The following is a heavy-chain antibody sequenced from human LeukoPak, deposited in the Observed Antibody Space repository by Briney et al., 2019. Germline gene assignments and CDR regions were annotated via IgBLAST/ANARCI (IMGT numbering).Heavy chain of an antibody. V-gene: IGHV1-8*01. Sequence: GASVKVSCKASGYTFTSYDINWVRQATGQGLEWMGWMNPNSGNTGYAQKFQSRVTMTRNTSISTAYMELSSLRSEDTAVYYCARDYCSSTSCYYYYGMDVWGQGTTVTVSS. D-gene: IGHD2-2*01. CDR1: GYTFTSYD. J-gene: IGHJ6*02. CDR2: MNPNSGNT. CDR3: ARDYCSSTSCYYYYGMDV.